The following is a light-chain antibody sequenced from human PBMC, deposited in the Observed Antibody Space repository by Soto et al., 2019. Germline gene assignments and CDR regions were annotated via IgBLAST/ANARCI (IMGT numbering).Light chain of an antibody. CDR3: QQYGSSPLT. CDR1: QSVSSSF. J-gene: IGKJ4*01. Sequence: EIVLTQSPGTLSLSPGERATLSCRASQSVSSSFLAWYQQKPGQAPRLLIYGASSRATGIPDRFSGSGSGTHFPLTLSILEPEDVAVYYCQQYGSSPLTFGGGTKVEIK. V-gene: IGKV3-20*01. CDR2: GAS.